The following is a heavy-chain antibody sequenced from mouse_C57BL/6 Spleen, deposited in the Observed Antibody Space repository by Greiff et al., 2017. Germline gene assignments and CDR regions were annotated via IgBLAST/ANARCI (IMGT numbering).Heavy chain of an antibody. D-gene: IGHD1-1*01. J-gene: IGHJ2*01. Sequence: VQLQQSGAELVKPGASVKLSCTASGFNIKDYYMHWVKQRTEQGLEWIGRIDPEDGDTKYAPKFQGKATITADTSSNTAYLQLSSLTSEDTAVYYCARKDYGSSSYYFDYWGQGTTLTVAS. CDR1: GFNIKDYY. CDR3: ARKDYGSSSYYFDY. CDR2: IDPEDGDT. V-gene: IGHV14-2*01.